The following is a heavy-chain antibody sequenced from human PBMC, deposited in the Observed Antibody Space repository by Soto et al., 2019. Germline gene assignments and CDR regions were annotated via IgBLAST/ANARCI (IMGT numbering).Heavy chain of an antibody. CDR3: ARAEGDDIVVVVAATRAYLFAP. J-gene: IGHJ5*02. Sequence: PSETLSLTCTVSGGSISSGGYYWSWIRQHPGKGLEWIGYIYYSGSTYYNPSLKSRVTISVDTSKNQFSLKLSSVTAADTAVYYCARAEGDDIVVVVAATRAYLFAPWGQGTLVTVSS. D-gene: IGHD2-15*01. CDR2: IYYSGST. V-gene: IGHV4-31*03. CDR1: GGSISSGGYY.